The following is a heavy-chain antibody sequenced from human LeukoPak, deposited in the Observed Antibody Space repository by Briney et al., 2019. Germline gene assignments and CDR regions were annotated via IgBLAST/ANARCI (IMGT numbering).Heavy chain of an antibody. D-gene: IGHD3-22*01. CDR3: AKEMIAPHYFDD. CDR2: ISGSDKST. Sequence: PGFSLRLSCAASGFTFSNYAMSWVRQAPGRGLEWVSSISGSDKSTNYADAVRGRFTISRDNSKNTLHLQLNSLRAEDTALYYCAKEMIAPHYFDDWGQGTLVTVSS. J-gene: IGHJ4*02. CDR1: GFTFSNYA. V-gene: IGHV3-23*01.